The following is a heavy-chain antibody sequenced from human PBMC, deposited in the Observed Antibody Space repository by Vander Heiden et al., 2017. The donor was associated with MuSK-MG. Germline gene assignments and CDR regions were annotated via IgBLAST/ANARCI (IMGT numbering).Heavy chain of an antibody. J-gene: IGHJ4*02. D-gene: IGHD5-18*01. CDR3: ARGYETATLDY. V-gene: IGHV3-30-3*01. CDR2: ISYDGSNK. Sequence: QVQLVESGGGVVQPGRALRLPCAAPGLPFSSYAMHWVRQAPGKGLEWVAVISYDGSNKYYADSVKGRFTISRDNSKNTLYLQMNSLRAEDTAVYYCARGYETATLDYWGQGTLVTVSS. CDR1: GLPFSSYA.